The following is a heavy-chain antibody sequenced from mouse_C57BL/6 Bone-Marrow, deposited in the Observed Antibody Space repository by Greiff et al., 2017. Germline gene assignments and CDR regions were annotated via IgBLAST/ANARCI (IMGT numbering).Heavy chain of an antibody. CDR3: ATRRYYGSSGFAY. Sequence: VQLQQSGPELVKPGASVKMSCKASGYTFTDYNMHWVKQSHGKSLEWIGYIKPNNGGTSYNQKFQGKATLTVNTSSNTAYMELSRLTSEDSAVYYCATRRYYGSSGFAYWGQGTLVTVSA. D-gene: IGHD1-1*01. J-gene: IGHJ3*01. CDR1: GYTFTDYN. CDR2: IKPNNGGT. V-gene: IGHV1-22*01.